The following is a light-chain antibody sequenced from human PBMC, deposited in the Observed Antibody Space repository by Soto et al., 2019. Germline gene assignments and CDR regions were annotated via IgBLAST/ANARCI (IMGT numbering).Light chain of an antibody. V-gene: IGKV3D-20*02. CDR3: QQRQYWPPIT. J-gene: IGKJ5*01. CDR1: QCVSNNY. Sequence: EIVLTQSPGTLSLSPGERATLSCRASQCVSNNYLAWYQQKPGQAPRLLIYGASNRATGIPDRFSGSGSGTDFTLTISRLEPEDFAIYYCQQRQYWPPITFGQGTRLEIK. CDR2: GAS.